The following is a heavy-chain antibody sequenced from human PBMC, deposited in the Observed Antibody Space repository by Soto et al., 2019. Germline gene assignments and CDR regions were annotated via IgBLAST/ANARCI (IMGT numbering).Heavy chain of an antibody. CDR3: ARGSATPVDF. Sequence: PSETLSLTCAVSGYSISSAYYCGWIRQPPGKGLEWIGTISPSGSTHYKPSLRSRVTISMDTSKNQFSLRLTSVTAADTAVYYCARGSATPVDFWGQGTLVTVSS. D-gene: IGHD2-15*01. CDR1: GYSISSAYY. J-gene: IGHJ4*02. V-gene: IGHV4-38-2*01. CDR2: ISPSGST.